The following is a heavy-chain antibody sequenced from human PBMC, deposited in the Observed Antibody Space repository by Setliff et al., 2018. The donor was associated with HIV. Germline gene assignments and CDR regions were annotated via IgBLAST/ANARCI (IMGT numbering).Heavy chain of an antibody. CDR1: SYTFTSYG. V-gene: IGHV1-69*10. CDR2: IIPIVDIA. J-gene: IGHJ6*03. Sequence: SVKVSCEASSYTFTSYGINWVRQAPGQGLEWMGGIIPIVDIANYAQKFLGRVTITADEATITAYMRLSSLRSDDTAVYYCARSGGTSQYHYYMDVWGKGTTVTVSS. CDR3: ARSGGTSQYHYYMDV. D-gene: IGHD3-16*01.